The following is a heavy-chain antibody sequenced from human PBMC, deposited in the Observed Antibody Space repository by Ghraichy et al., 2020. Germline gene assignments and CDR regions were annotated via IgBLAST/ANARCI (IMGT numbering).Heavy chain of an antibody. CDR1: GFTFSTYS. V-gene: IGHV3-21*01. CDR2: ISSSSSYM. Sequence: GGSLRLSCAASGFTFSTYSMNWVRQAPGKGLEWFSSISSSSSYMYYADSVKGRFTISRDNAKNSLYLQMNSLRAEDTAVYYCARVVYGSGSYYYYYGMDVWGQGTTVTVSS. D-gene: IGHD3-10*01. CDR3: ARVVYGSGSYYYYYGMDV. J-gene: IGHJ6*02.